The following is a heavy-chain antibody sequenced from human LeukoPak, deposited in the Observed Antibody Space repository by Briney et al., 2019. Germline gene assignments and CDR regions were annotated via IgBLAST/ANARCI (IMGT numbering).Heavy chain of an antibody. Sequence: GGSLRLSCAASGFTFSSYWMSWVRQAPGKGLEWVANIKEDGGEIHFVDSMKGRFTISRDNAKNSLYLQMNSLRGDDTAVFYCARDQYDTWSRRGNFDSWGQGTLVIVSS. CDR3: ARDQYDTWSRRGNFDS. CDR1: GFTFSSYW. J-gene: IGHJ4*02. D-gene: IGHD3-3*01. V-gene: IGHV3-7*03. CDR2: IKEDGGEI.